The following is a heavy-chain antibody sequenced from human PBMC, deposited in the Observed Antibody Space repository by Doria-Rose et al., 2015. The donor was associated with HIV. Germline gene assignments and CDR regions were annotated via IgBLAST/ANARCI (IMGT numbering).Heavy chain of an antibody. J-gene: IGHJ4*02. CDR2: INPHSGGT. Sequence: WVRQAPGQGLEWVGWINPHSGGTNYAQKFQGMVTMTRDTSVSTVYIELSRLRSDDTAVYYCARGRNYFDYWGQGTLVTVSS. CDR3: ARGRNYFDY. V-gene: IGHV1-2*02.